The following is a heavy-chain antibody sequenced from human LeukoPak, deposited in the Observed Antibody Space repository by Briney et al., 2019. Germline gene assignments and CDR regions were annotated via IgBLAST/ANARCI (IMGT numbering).Heavy chain of an antibody. CDR1: GYTFTGYY. Sequence: ASVKVSCKASGYTFTGYYMHWVRQAPGQGLEWMGWINPNSGGTNYAQKFQGRVTMTRDTSISTAYMELSRLRSDDTAVYYCAISDRSLRYSYGYDMDVWGKGTTVTVSS. CDR3: AISDRSLRYSYGYDMDV. J-gene: IGHJ6*03. D-gene: IGHD5-18*01. CDR2: INPNSGGT. V-gene: IGHV1-2*02.